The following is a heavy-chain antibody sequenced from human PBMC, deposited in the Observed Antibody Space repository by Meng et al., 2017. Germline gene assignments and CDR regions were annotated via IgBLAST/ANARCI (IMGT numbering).Heavy chain of an antibody. V-gene: IGHV5-51*01. CDR1: GYSFTSYW. CDR2: IYPGDSDT. D-gene: IGHD6-19*01. CDR3: ARYSSGWLYYGRDV. Sequence: GGSLRLSCKGSGYSFTSYWIGGVRQMPGKGLEWMGIIYPGDSDTRYSASFQGQVTISADKSISTAYLQWSSLKAADTAMYYCARYSSGWLYYGRDVWGQGTTVTVSS. J-gene: IGHJ6*02.